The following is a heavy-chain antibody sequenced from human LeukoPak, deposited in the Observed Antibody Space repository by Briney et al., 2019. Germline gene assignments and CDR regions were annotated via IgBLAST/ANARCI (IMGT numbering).Heavy chain of an antibody. CDR3: ARGPSTTVTNRNYFDY. V-gene: IGHV1-2*02. CDR2: INPNSGGT. CDR1: GYTFTGYY. D-gene: IGHD4-11*01. Sequence: ASVKVSCKASGYTFTGYYTHWVRQAPGQGLEWMGWINPNSGGTNYAQKFQGRVTLTRDTSISTAYMELSRLRSDDTAVYYCARGPSTTVTNRNYFDYWGQGTLVTVSS. J-gene: IGHJ4*02.